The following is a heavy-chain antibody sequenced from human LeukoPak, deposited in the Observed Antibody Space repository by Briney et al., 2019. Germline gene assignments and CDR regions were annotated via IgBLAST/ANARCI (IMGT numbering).Heavy chain of an antibody. CDR3: ASRGGHPYYYYGMDV. J-gene: IGHJ6*02. D-gene: IGHD3-16*01. CDR1: GGTFSSYA. V-gene: IGHV1-69*13. Sequence: SVKVSCKASGGTFSSYAISWVRQAPGQGLEWMGGIIPIFGTANYAQKFQGRVTITADESTSTAYMKLSSLRSEDTAVYYCASRGGHPYYYYGMDVWGQGTTVTVSS. CDR2: IIPIFGTA.